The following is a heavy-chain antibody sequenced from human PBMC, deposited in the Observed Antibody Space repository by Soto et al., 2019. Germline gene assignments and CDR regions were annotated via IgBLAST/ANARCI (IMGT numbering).Heavy chain of an antibody. CDR2: INSDGSST. V-gene: IGHV3-74*01. J-gene: IGHJ4*02. Sequence: EVQLVESGGGLVQPGGSLRLSCAASGFTFSSYWMHWVRQAPGKGLVWVSRINSDGSSTSYADSVKGRFTISRDNAKNTLYLQMNSLRAEDTAVYYCARTQRGYSGYDLSADYWGQGTLVTVSS. CDR1: GFTFSSYW. D-gene: IGHD5-12*01. CDR3: ARTQRGYSGYDLSADY.